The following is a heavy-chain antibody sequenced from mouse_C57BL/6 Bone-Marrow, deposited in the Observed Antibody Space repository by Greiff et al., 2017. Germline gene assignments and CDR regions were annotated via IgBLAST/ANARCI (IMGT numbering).Heavy chain of an antibody. V-gene: IGHV15-2*01. J-gene: IGHJ1*03. CDR3: ARQVYYGSSYWYFDV. D-gene: IGHD1-1*01. CDR1: DSEVFPIAY. Sequence: VQLQQSGSELRSPGSSVKLSCKDFDSEVFPIAYMSWVRQKPGHGFEWIGGILPSIGRTIYGEKFEDKATLDADTLSNTAYLEPNSLTSEDSAIYYCARQVYYGSSYWYFDVWGTGTTVTVSS. CDR2: ILPSIGRT.